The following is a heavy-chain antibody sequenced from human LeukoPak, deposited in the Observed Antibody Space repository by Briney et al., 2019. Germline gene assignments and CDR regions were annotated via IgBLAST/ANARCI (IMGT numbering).Heavy chain of an antibody. V-gene: IGHV1-8*01. Sequence: EASVKVSCKASGYTFTSYDINWVRQATGQGLEWMGWMNPNSGNTGYAQKFRGRVTTTRNTSISTAYMELSSLRSEDTAVYYCARSMVRGEGFDYWGQGTLVTVSS. CDR3: ARSMVRGEGFDY. CDR2: MNPNSGNT. J-gene: IGHJ4*02. D-gene: IGHD3-10*01. CDR1: GYTFTSYD.